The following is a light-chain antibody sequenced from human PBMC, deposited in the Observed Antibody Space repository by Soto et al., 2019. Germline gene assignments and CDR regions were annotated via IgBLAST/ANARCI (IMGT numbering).Light chain of an antibody. V-gene: IGKV3-15*01. CDR1: QSVSSN. CDR2: GAS. CDR3: QQYNSWPPFT. Sequence: EIVMTQSPATLSVSPVERATLSCRASQSVSSNLTWYQQKPGQAPRLLIYGASTRATGIPARFSGSGSGTEFTLTISSLQSEDFAVYYCQQYNSWPPFTFGPGTKVDIK. J-gene: IGKJ3*01.